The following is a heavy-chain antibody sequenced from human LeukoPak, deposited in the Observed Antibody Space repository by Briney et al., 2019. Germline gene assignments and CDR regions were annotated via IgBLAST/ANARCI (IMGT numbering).Heavy chain of an antibody. J-gene: IGHJ4*02. CDR2: IYSGGDT. CDR1: GFTVSRNY. Sequence: VGSLRLSCAASGFTVSRNYMSWVRQAPGKGLEWVSIIYSGGDTYYGDSVKGRFTISRDISKTTLYLQMNNLRAEDTAFYYCARSPPASPFDYWGQGTLVTVSS. V-gene: IGHV3-53*01. D-gene: IGHD2-2*01. CDR3: ARSPPASPFDY.